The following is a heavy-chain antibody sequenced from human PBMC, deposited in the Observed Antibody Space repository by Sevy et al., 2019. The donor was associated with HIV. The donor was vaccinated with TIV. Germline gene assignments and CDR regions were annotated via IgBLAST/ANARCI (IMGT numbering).Heavy chain of an antibody. CDR3: ARGKSYGQYYYIDV. CDR2: IYYSGST. Sequence: SETLSFTCTVSGGSISNFYWSWIRQTPGNGFEWIGYIYYSGSTSLNPSLKSRVTISVDPSKKQFSLKLTFVTAADTAVYYCARGKSYGQYYYIDVWGKGTTVTVSS. V-gene: IGHV4-59*01. J-gene: IGHJ6*03. D-gene: IGHD3-16*01. CDR1: GGSISNFY.